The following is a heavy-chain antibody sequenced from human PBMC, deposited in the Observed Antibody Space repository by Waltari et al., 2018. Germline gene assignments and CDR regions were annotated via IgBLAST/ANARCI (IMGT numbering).Heavy chain of an antibody. J-gene: IGHJ4*02. D-gene: IGHD6-19*01. V-gene: IGHV4-39*01. CDR1: GGSISSSSYY. CDR2: IYYSGST. CDR3: ARRRGDSSGSDY. Sequence: QLQLQESGPGLVKPSETLSLTCTVSGGSISSSSYYWGWIRQPPGKGLEWIGSIYYSGSTYYNPSLKSRVTISVDTSKNQFSLKLSSVTAADTAVYYSARRRGDSSGSDYWGQGTLVTVSS.